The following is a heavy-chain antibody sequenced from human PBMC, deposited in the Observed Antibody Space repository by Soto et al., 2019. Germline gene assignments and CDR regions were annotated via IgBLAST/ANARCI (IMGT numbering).Heavy chain of an antibody. CDR3: AKEWYYYGSL. D-gene: IGHD3-10*01. CDR2: IKGDGSGT. V-gene: IGHV3-74*01. CDR1: GFTFSSYW. Sequence: PGGSLRLSCAASGFTFSSYWMHWVRQAPGKGLVWVSRIKGDGSGTNYADSVKGRFTISRDNSKNTLYLQMNSLRADDTAVYYCAKEWYYYGSLWGQGTLVTVS. J-gene: IGHJ4*02.